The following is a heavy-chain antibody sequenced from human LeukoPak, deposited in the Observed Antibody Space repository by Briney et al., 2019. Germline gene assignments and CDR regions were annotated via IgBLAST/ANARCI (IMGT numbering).Heavy chain of an antibody. CDR2: ISYDGSNK. J-gene: IGHJ4*02. Sequence: GRSLRLSCAASGFTFSSYGMHWVRQAPGKGLEWVAVISYDGSNKYYADSVKGRFTISRDNSKNTLYLQMNSLRAEDTAVYYCAKDKYQLLGPFDYWGQGTLVTVSS. V-gene: IGHV3-30*18. D-gene: IGHD2-2*01. CDR1: GFTFSSYG. CDR3: AKDKYQLLGPFDY.